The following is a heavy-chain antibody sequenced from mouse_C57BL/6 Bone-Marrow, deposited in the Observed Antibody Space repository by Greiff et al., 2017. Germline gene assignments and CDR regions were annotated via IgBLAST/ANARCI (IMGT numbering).Heavy chain of an antibody. CDR3: ARGNPYYFDY. J-gene: IGHJ2*01. D-gene: IGHD2-1*01. CDR1: GFSLSTFGMG. Sequence: QVQLKQSGPGILQPSQTLSLTCSFSGFSLSTFGMGVGWIRQPSGKGLEWLAHIWWGDDKSYNPALKNRLTISKDTSKNQLFLKIANVDTADTATYYGARGNPYYFDYWGQGTTLTVSS. CDR2: IWWGDDK. V-gene: IGHV8-8*01.